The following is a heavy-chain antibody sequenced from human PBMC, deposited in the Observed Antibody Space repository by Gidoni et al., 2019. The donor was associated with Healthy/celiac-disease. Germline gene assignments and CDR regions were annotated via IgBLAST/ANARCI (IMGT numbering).Heavy chain of an antibody. V-gene: IGHV3-48*03. CDR2: ISSSGSTI. Sequence: EVQLVESGGGLVQPGGSLSLSCPASGFTFSSYEMNWVRQAPGKGLEWVSYISSSGSTIYYADSVKGRFTISRDNAKNSLYLQMNSLRAEDTAVYYCARSGDYFDWYFDLWGRGTLVTVSS. CDR1: GFTFSSYE. D-gene: IGHD4-17*01. J-gene: IGHJ2*01. CDR3: ARSGDYFDWYFDL.